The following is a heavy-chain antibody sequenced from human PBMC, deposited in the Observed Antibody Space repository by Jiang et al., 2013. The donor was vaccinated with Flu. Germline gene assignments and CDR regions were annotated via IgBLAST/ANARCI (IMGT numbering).Heavy chain of an antibody. CDR1: GFTFDDYA. Sequence: VQLVESGGGLVQPGRSLRLSCAASGFTFDDYAMHWVRQAPGKGLEWVSGISWNSGSIGYADSVKGRFTISRDNAKNSLYLQMNSLRAEDTALYYCAKGGAGGYSYGWTRYKYGGNSGGVDYWGQGTLVTVSS. V-gene: IGHV3-9*01. CDR2: ISWNSGSI. CDR3: AKGGAGGYSYGWTRYKYGGNSGGVDY. D-gene: IGHD5-18*01. J-gene: IGHJ4*02.